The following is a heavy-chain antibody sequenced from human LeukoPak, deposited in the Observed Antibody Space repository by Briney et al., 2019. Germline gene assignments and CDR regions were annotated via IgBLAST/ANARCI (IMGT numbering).Heavy chain of an antibody. CDR3: ARNSGYGSGSDFEY. CDR1: GYSFTSYW. Sequence: GESLKISCKGSGYSFTSYWIGWVRQMPGKSLEWGVIIYPGDSDTRYSPSFQGQVTISADKSISTAYLQWNTLKASDTAMYYCARNSGYGSGSDFEYWGQGTLVTVSS. CDR2: IYPGDSDT. J-gene: IGHJ4*02. V-gene: IGHV5-51*01. D-gene: IGHD3-10*01.